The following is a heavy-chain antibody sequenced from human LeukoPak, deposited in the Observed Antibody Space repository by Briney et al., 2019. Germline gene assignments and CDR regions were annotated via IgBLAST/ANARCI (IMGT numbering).Heavy chain of an antibody. J-gene: IGHJ4*02. Sequence: PSETLSLTCTVSGGSISSYYWSWIRQPPGKGLEWIGYIYYSGSTNYNPSLKSRVTISVDTSKNRFSLKLSSVTAADTAVYYCARHDFWSGYYTFDYWGQGTLVTVSS. CDR2: IYYSGST. V-gene: IGHV4-59*08. D-gene: IGHD3-3*01. CDR3: ARHDFWSGYYTFDY. CDR1: GGSISSYY.